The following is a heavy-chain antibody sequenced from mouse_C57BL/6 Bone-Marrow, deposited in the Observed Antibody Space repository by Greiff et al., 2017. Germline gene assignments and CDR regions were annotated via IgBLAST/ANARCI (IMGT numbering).Heavy chain of an antibody. V-gene: IGHV1-62-2*01. CDR1: GYTFTEYT. D-gene: IGHD1-1*01. CDR2: FYPGSGSI. J-gene: IGHJ1*03. CDR3: ARHEGGREYYGSSYWYFDV. Sequence: VQLQQSGAELVKPGASVKLSCKASGYTFTEYTIHWVKQRSGQGLEWIGWFYPGSGSIKYNEKFKDKATLTADKSSSTVYMELSRLTSEDSAVYFCARHEGGREYYGSSYWYFDVWGTGTTVTVSS.